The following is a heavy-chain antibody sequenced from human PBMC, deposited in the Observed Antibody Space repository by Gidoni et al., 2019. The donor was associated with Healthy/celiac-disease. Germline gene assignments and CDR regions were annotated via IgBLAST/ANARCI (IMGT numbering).Heavy chain of an antibody. CDR2: ISGSGGSK. D-gene: IGHD6-25*01. J-gene: IGHJ4*02. CDR1: GVTFSSYA. CDR3: AKGPWGAANY. Sequence: EVQLLESGGGLVQPGGSLRLSCAASGVTFSSYALSGVRQGPGKGLEWVSAISGSGGSKYYADSVKCRFTISRDNSKNTLYLQMNSLRAEDTAVYYCAKGPWGAANYWGQGTLVTVSS. V-gene: IGHV3-23*01.